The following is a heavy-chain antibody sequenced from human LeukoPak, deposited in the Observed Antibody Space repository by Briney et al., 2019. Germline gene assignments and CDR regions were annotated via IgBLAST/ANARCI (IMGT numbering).Heavy chain of an antibody. Sequence: SQTLSLTCTVSGGSISSGGYYWSWLRQHPGNGLEWIGYIYYSGSTYYNPSLKSRVTISVDTSKNQFSLKLSSVTAADTAVYYCARDRYYDSSGSDHAFDIWGQGTMVTVSS. CDR3: ARDRYYDSSGSDHAFDI. CDR1: GGSISSGGYY. V-gene: IGHV4-31*03. D-gene: IGHD3-22*01. CDR2: IYYSGST. J-gene: IGHJ3*02.